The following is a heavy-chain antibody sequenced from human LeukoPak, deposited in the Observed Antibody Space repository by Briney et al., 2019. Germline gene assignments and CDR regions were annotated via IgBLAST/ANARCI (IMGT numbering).Heavy chain of an antibody. CDR1: GASISSGSYY. CDR2: IYYSGST. J-gene: IGHJ3*02. V-gene: IGHV4-39*07. CDR3: ARDDGSRDTFDI. D-gene: IGHD6-19*01. Sequence: SETLSLTCSVSGASISSGSYYWGWIRQPPGKGLEWIGSIYYSGSTYYNPSLNSRVTISLDTSKNQFSLKLSSVTAADTAVYYCARDDGSRDTFDIWGQGTMVTVSS.